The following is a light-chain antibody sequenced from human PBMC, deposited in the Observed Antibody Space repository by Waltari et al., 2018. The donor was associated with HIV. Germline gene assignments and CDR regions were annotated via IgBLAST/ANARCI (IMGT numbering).Light chain of an antibody. CDR2: RNN. V-gene: IGLV1-47*01. CDR1: SSNIGSNY. CDR3: ATWDDSLSGWV. Sequence: QSVLTQPPSASGTPGQRVTFSCSGSSSNIGSNYVYWYQQFPGTAPKLLIYRNNRRPSGVPDRFSGSKSGTSASLAISGLRSEDEADYYCATWDDSLSGWVFGGGTKLTVL. J-gene: IGLJ3*02.